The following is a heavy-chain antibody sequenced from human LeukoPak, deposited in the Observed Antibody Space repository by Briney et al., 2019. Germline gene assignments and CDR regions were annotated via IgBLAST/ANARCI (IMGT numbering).Heavy chain of an antibody. Sequence: GESLKISCRGSGYTFTSYDINWVRQATGEGLEWMGWMNPNSGNTGYAQKFQGRVTITRNTSISTAYMELSNLRSEDTAVYYCARSLSPNYYDSSGYFYWGQGTLVTVSS. CDR1: GYTFTSYD. CDR3: ARSLSPNYYDSSGYFY. CDR2: MNPNSGNT. D-gene: IGHD3-22*01. V-gene: IGHV1-8*03. J-gene: IGHJ4*02.